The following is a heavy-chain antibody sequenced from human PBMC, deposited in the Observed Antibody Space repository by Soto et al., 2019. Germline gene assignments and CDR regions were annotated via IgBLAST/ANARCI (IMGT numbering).Heavy chain of an antibody. CDR2: VNGVSCNT. J-gene: IGHJ3*01. CDR1: GYTISNYG. CDR3: ARGTGLNDGSDL. Sequence: QVHLVQSGGEVKKPGSSVKISCQTSGYTISNYGITWVRQPPGQGLEWVGWVNGVSCNTNYAQNMAGRVTMTTDACRATADMELRKLSSDDTATYYCARGTGLNDGSDLWGQGTVVSVS. V-gene: IGHV1-18*01.